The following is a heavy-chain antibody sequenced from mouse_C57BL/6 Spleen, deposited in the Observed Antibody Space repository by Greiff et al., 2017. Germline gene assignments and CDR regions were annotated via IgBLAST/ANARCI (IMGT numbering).Heavy chain of an antibody. CDR3: TRRYGSSGGYFDV. V-gene: IGHV1-15*01. J-gene: IGHJ1*03. D-gene: IGHD1-1*01. Sequence: QVQLQQSGAELVRPGASVTLSCKASGYTFTDYEMHWVKQTPVHGLEWIGAIDPETGGTAYNQKFKGKAILTADKSSSTAYMELRSRTSEDSAVYYCTRRYGSSGGYFDVWGTGTTVTVSS. CDR2: IDPETGGT. CDR1: GYTFTDYE.